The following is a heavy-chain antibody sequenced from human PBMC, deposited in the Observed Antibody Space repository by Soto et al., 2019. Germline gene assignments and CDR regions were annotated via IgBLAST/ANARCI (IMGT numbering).Heavy chain of an antibody. CDR3: VRDMGISSGWHTLDS. V-gene: IGHV3-7*03. J-gene: IGHJ4*02. D-gene: IGHD6-19*01. CDR1: GFTCSDYW. CDR2: INQYGREK. Sequence: PGGSLRLSCAASGFTCSDYWMNCVRQAPGKGQEGGSNINQYGREKYYVDSVNSIFNISRDNAKNSLYLQMNSLRAEDTPAYYWVRDMGISSGWHTLDSWGKGTLVTVSS.